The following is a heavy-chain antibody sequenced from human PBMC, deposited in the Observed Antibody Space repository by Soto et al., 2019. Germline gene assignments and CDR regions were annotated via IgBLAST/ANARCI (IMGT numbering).Heavy chain of an antibody. J-gene: IGHJ5*01. CDR1: GYTFTSYY. CDR3: AKDYGIVGSTWFDY. CDR2: INPSGGTT. D-gene: IGHD1-26*01. Sequence: ASVKVSCKASGYTFTSYYMHWVRQAPGQGPEWMGTINPSGGTTAYAQKFQGRVTMTTDTSTSTVFMELSSLRSEDTAVYYCAKDYGIVGSTWFDYWGQGTLVTVSS. V-gene: IGHV1-46*01.